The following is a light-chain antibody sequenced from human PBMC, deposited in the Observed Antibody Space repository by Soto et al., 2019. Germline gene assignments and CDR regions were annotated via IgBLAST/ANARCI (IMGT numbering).Light chain of an antibody. J-gene: IGLJ2*01. Sequence: QSVLTQPPSASGTPGQRVTISCSGSSSNIGSNYVSWYLQYPGKAPKLMIYDVYKRPSGVPDRFSGSKSGNTASLTVSGLQAEDEADYYCSSYAVNNKVVFGGGTQLTVL. CDR3: SSYAVNNKVV. CDR2: DVY. V-gene: IGLV2-8*01. CDR1: SSNIGSNY.